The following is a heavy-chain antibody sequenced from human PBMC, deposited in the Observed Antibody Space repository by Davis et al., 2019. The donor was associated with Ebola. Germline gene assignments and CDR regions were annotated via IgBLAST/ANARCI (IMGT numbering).Heavy chain of an antibody. CDR3: ARDLPSGRLDY. Sequence: PSETLSLTCTVSGGSVSSGSYYWSWIRQPPGKGLEWIGYIYYSGSTNYNPSLKSRVTISVDTSKNQFSLKLSSVTAADTAVYYCARDLPSGRLDYWGQGTLVTVSS. CDR1: GGSVSSGSYY. D-gene: IGHD6-19*01. J-gene: IGHJ4*02. CDR2: IYYSGST. V-gene: IGHV4-61*01.